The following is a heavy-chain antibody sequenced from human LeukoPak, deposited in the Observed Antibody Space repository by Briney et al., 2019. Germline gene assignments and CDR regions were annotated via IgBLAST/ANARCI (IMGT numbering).Heavy chain of an antibody. CDR1: GGSISSSSYY. Sequence: PSETLSLTCTVSGGSISSSSYYWGWIRQPPGKGLEYIGSIFYRGSTYYNPSLQSRATISRDTSKNQFFLKLTSVTAADTAVYYCARRGGLEWLLRPHTGIDYWGQGTLVTVSS. CDR2: IFYRGST. V-gene: IGHV4-39*07. D-gene: IGHD3-3*01. CDR3: ARRGGLEWLLRPHTGIDY. J-gene: IGHJ4*02.